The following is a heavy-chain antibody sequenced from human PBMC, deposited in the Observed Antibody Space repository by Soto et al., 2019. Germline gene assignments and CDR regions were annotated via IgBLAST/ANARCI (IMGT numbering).Heavy chain of an antibody. CDR2: VYPIDSDG. Sequence: PGESLKIPCQGTGYRFSSSWNGWLRQKPGKGLEWLGNVYPIDSDGRYSPAFEGQVTIPAENSINTAYLHVLTLKVSDTAFYFRTKGATSPFDSWEQGTRLTV. CDR1: GYRFSSSW. CDR3: TKGATSPFDS. D-gene: IGHD3-16*01. J-gene: IGHJ4*02. V-gene: IGHV5-51*03.